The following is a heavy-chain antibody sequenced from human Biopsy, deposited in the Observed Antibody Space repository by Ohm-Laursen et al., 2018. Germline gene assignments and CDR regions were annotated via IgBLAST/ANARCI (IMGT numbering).Heavy chain of an antibody. CDR2: IFYRGST. V-gene: IGHV4-39*02. CDR3: ARDYDTSGYYYVS. D-gene: IGHD3-22*01. Sequence: SETLSLTCTVSGGSISNNNYYWGWIRQPPGKGLVWIGSIFYRGSTHYKPSLKSRVNISADTSKNHFSLKLNSVTAADTAVYYCARDYDTSGYYYVSWGQGTLVTVSS. CDR1: GGSISNNNYY. J-gene: IGHJ5*02.